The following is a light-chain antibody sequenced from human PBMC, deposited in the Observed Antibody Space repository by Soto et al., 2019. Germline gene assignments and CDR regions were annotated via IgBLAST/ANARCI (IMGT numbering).Light chain of an antibody. V-gene: IGKV1-5*03. CDR3: QQSYSTPRT. CDR2: KTS. CDR1: QSLNSW. Sequence: DIQMTQSPSTLSASVGDRVSITCRASQSLNSWLAWYQQKPGKAPKLLIYKTSTLESGVPSRFSGSGSGTDFTLTISSLQPEDFATYYCQQSYSTPRTFGQGTKVAIK. J-gene: IGKJ1*01.